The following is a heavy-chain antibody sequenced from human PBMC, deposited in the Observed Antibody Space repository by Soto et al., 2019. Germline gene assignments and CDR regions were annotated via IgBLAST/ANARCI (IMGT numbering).Heavy chain of an antibody. J-gene: IGHJ5*02. CDR3: ATSMRHTLNP. V-gene: IGHV3-7*01. CDR1: GFTFSSHW. CDR2: INQDGIDQ. D-gene: IGHD2-8*01. Sequence: EVQVVESGGGLVQPGGSLRLSCAASGFTFSSHWMTWVRQVPGKGLEWVANINQDGIDQDYVDSVKGRFTISRDNAKNSLCLHMNSLRVEDTAVYYCATSMRHTLNPWGQGTLVTVSS.